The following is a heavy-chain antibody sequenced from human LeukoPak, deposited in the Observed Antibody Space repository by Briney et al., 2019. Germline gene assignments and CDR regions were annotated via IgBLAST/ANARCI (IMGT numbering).Heavy chain of an antibody. J-gene: IGHJ6*03. CDR2: MNPNSGNT. D-gene: IGHD6-19*01. CDR3: ARNTPTEQWLVRYYYYYMDV. V-gene: IGHV1-8*02. Sequence: ASVKVSCKASGYTFSSYDINWVRQATGQGLEWMGWMNPNSGNTGYAQKFQGRVTMTRNTSISTAYMELSSLRSEDTAVYYCARNTPTEQWLVRYYYYYMDVWGKGTTVTISS. CDR1: GYTFSSYD.